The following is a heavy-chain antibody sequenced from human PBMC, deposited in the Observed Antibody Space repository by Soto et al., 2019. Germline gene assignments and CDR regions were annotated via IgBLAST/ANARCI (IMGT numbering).Heavy chain of an antibody. CDR3: LITTSAFDI. J-gene: IGHJ3*02. D-gene: IGHD4-4*01. Sequence: EVQLVESGGGLVQPGGSLRLSCAASGFTLSGYWMSWVRQAPGKGLEWVANIKQDGSEIYYVDSVKGRFTLSRDNAKNSLFLQMNSRRAEDTAVYYCLITTSAFDIWGQGTLVTVSS. V-gene: IGHV3-7*01. CDR1: GFTLSGYW. CDR2: IKQDGSEI.